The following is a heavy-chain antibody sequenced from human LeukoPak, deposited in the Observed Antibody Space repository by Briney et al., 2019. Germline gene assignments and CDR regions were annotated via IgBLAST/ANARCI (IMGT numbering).Heavy chain of an antibody. CDR1: GGSISSYY. D-gene: IGHD2-15*01. Sequence: SETLSLTCTVSGGSISSYYWSWIRQPPGKGLEWIGYIYCSGSTNYNPSLKSRVTISVDTSKNQFSLKLSSVTAADTAVYYCARISLLSWFDPWGQGTLVTVSS. V-gene: IGHV4-59*01. CDR3: ARISLLSWFDP. J-gene: IGHJ5*02. CDR2: IYCSGST.